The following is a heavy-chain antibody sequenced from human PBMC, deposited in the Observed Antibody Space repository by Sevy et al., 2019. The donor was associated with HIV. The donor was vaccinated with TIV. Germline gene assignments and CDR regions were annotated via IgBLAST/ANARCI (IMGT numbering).Heavy chain of an antibody. D-gene: IGHD1-1*01. Sequence: GGSLRLSFAASGFTFRSFSMHWVRQAPGKGLEWVAAIWYDGRTERYADSVQGRFTISRDNSKKTLYLQMNSLRDEDTAIYYCARDAARVIVPTAGFDSWGQGTLVTVSS. CDR2: IWYDGRTE. CDR1: GFTFRSFS. CDR3: ARDAARVIVPTAGFDS. J-gene: IGHJ5*01. V-gene: IGHV3-33*08.